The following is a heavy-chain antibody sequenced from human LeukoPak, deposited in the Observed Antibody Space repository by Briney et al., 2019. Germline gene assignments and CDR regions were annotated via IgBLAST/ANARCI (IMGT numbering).Heavy chain of an antibody. CDR3: AKDVYGSGSLLSGMDV. CDR1: GFTFDVYA. J-gene: IGHJ6*02. CDR2: ISWNSGSI. V-gene: IGHV3-9*01. D-gene: IGHD3-10*01. Sequence: GRSLRLSCAASGFTFDVYAMHWVRQAPGKGLEWVSGISWNSGSIGYADSVKGRFTISRDNAKNSLYLQMNSLRAEDTALYYCAKDVYGSGSLLSGMDVWGQGTTVTVSS.